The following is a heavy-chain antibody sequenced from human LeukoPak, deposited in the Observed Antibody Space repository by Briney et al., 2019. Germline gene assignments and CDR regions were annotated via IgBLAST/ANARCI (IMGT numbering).Heavy chain of an antibody. CDR3: ARLSYYHFDY. CDR1: GDSISSYY. J-gene: IGHJ4*02. CDR2: IYYSGST. D-gene: IGHD3-22*01. Sequence: SETLSLTCDVSGDSISSYYWSWIRQPPEKGLEWIGYIYYSGSTNYNPSLESRVTISVDKSKNQSSLKLSSVTAADTAFYSCARLSYYHFDYWGQGTLVTVSS. V-gene: IGHV4-59*01.